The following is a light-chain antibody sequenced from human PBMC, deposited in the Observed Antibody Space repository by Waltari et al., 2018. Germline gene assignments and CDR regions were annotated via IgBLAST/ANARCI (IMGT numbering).Light chain of an antibody. J-gene: IGKJ1*01. V-gene: IGKV1-5*03. Sequence: DIQMTQSPSTLSAPVGDRVTITCRASQNISNWLAWYQQKPGKAPNLLIYRASSLELGVPSRFSGSGSGTEFTLTISSLQPDDFATYHCQQYNTYSRTFGQGTKVDFK. CDR2: RAS. CDR3: QQYNTYSRT. CDR1: QNISNW.